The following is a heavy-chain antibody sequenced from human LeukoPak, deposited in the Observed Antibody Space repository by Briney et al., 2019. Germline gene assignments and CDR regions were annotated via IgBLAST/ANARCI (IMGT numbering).Heavy chain of an antibody. CDR1: GGSISSGGYS. Sequence: PSETLSLTCAVSGGSISSGGYSWSWIRQPPGKGLEWIGYIYHSGSTYYNPSLKSRVTISVDRSKNQFSLKLSSATAADTAVYYCARALGDYYYGMDVWGQGTTVTVSS. J-gene: IGHJ6*02. CDR2: IYHSGST. CDR3: ARALGDYYYGMDV. V-gene: IGHV4-30-2*01. D-gene: IGHD3-3*02.